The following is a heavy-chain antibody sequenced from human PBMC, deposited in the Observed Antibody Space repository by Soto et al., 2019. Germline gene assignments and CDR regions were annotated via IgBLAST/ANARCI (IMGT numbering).Heavy chain of an antibody. J-gene: IGHJ4*02. V-gene: IGHV3-9*01. D-gene: IGHD3-22*01. CDR2: ISWNSGSI. CDR1: GFTFDDYA. Sequence: EVQLVESGGGLVQPGRSLRLSCAASGFTFDDYAMHWVRQAPGKGLEWVSGISWNSGSIGYADSVKGRFTISRDNAKNSLYLQMNSLRAEDTALYYCAKAGLMRNYYDSSGRFDYWGQGTLVTVSS. CDR3: AKAGLMRNYYDSSGRFDY.